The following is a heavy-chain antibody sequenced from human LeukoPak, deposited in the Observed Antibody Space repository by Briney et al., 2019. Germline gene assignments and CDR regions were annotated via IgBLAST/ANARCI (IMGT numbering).Heavy chain of an antibody. CDR2: IYYSGST. J-gene: IGHJ4*02. V-gene: IGHV4-39*07. D-gene: IGHD1-1*01. CDR1: GGSISSSSYY. CDR3: ARRGSGYEDY. Sequence: SETLSLTCTVSGGSISSSSYYWGWIRQPPGKGLEWIGSIYYSGSTYYNPSLKSRFTISVDTSKSQFSLKLSSVTAADTAVYYCARRGSGYEDYWGQGTLVTVSS.